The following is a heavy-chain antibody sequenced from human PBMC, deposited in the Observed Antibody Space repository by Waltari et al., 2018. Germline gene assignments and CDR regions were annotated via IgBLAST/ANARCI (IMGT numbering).Heavy chain of an antibody. J-gene: IGHJ4*02. D-gene: IGHD2-21*02. CDR3: AKEGLGGDRQFDY. V-gene: IGHV3-21*06. Sequence: EVQLVESGGGLVQPGGSLRLFCVASGFMFSSYSMNWVRLAPGKGLEWVSSISGDNSYTYYSGSVKGRFTISRDNAKNSLFLQMNGLRDEDTAIYYCAKEGLGGDRQFDYWGQGTLVSVSS. CDR1: GFMFSSYS. CDR2: ISGDNSYT.